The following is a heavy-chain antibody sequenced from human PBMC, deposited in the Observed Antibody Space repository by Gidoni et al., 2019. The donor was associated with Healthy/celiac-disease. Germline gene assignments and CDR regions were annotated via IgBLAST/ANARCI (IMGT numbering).Heavy chain of an antibody. V-gene: IGHV4-39*01. CDR1: GGSISSSGYY. CDR2: IYYSGST. CDR3: ASSVLRYFDWLLYLYYFDY. Sequence: QLQLQESGPGLVKPSETLSLTCTVSGGSISSSGYYWGWIRQPPGKGLEWIGSIYYSGSTYYNPSLKSLVTRSVDTSKNQFSLKLSSVTAADTAVYYCASSVLRYFDWLLYLYYFDYWGQGTLVTVSS. D-gene: IGHD3-9*01. J-gene: IGHJ4*02.